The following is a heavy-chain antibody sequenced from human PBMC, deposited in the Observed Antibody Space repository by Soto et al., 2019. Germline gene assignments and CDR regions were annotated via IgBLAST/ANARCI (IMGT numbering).Heavy chain of an antibody. CDR1: GGTFSSYA. J-gene: IGHJ6*02. V-gene: IGHV1-69*12. CDR3: ASPPREYYYYGMDV. Sequence: QVQLVQSGAEVKKPGSSVKVSCKASGGTFSSYAISWVRQAPGQGLEWMGGIIPIFGTANYAQKFQGRVTITADESTSTAYMELSSLRSDDTAVYYCASPPREYYYYGMDVWGQGTTVTVSS. CDR2: IIPIFGTA.